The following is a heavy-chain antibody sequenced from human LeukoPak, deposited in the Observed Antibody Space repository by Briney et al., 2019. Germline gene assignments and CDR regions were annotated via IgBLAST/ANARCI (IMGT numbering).Heavy chain of an antibody. CDR1: GYTFTSYY. CDR3: ARDPGSSYSSSWYDFYYMDV. D-gene: IGHD6-13*01. CDR2: INPIGGST. J-gene: IGHJ6*03. Sequence: ASVKVSCKASGYTFTSYYMHWVRQAPGQGLEWMGIINPIGGSTSYAQKFQGRVTMTRDTSISTAYMELSRLRSDDTAVFHCARDPGSSYSSSWYDFYYMDVWGKGTTVTISS. V-gene: IGHV1-46*01.